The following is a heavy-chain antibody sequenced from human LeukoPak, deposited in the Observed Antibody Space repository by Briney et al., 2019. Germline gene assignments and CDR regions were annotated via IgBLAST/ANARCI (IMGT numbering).Heavy chain of an antibody. D-gene: IGHD2-15*01. CDR3: ARFRQVANPRSGGSRTGFDP. Sequence: GGSVRLSCAASGFTFSSYWMHWVRQVPRKGLVWVSRINSDGSSTSYADSVKGRFTISRDNAKNTLYLQMNSLRAEDTAVYYCARFRQVANPRSGGSRTGFDPWGQGTLVTVSS. V-gene: IGHV3-74*01. CDR2: INSDGSST. J-gene: IGHJ5*02. CDR1: GFTFSSYW.